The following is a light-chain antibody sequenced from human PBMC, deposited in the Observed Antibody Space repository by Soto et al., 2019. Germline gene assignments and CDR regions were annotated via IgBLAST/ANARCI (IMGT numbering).Light chain of an antibody. CDR1: QSISSY. V-gene: IGKV1-39*01. CDR3: QESYSTS. CDR2: AAS. J-gene: IGKJ1*01. Sequence: DIQMTQSPSSLSASVGDRVTITCRASQSISSYLNWYQQKPGKAPKLLIYAASSLQSGVPSRFSGSGSGTDFTLTISSLQPEDIATYYCQESYSTSFGQGTRWIS.